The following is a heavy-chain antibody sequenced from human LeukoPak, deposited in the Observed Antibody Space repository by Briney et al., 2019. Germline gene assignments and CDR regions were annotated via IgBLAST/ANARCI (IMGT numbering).Heavy chain of an antibody. J-gene: IGHJ4*02. CDR2: INQDGSER. CDR1: RFTFSNYW. V-gene: IGHV3-7*01. D-gene: IGHD3-22*01. Sequence: GGSLRLSCAASRFTFSNYWMSWVRQAPGKGLEWVANINQDGSERYYVDSVKGRFTISRDNAKKSLYLQMNSLRAEDTAFYYCARTKGSGYYQLDWGQGILVTVSS. CDR3: ARTKGSGYYQLD.